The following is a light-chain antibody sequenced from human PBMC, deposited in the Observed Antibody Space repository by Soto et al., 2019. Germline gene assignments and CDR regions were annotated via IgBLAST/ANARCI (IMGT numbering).Light chain of an antibody. Sequence: DIQLTQSPSSLSASVGVRVTITCRASQSLSGWLAWYQQKPGKAPKLLIYDASSLESGVPSRFSGSGSGTEFALTISSLQPDDFATYYCQQYNSYPWTFGQGTKV. J-gene: IGKJ1*01. CDR1: QSLSGW. V-gene: IGKV1-5*01. CDR2: DAS. CDR3: QQYNSYPWT.